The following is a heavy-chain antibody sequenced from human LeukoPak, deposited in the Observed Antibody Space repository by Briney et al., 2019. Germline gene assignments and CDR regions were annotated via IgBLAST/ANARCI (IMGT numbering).Heavy chain of an antibody. Sequence: PSQTLSLTCTVSGGSISSGDYYWSWIRQPPGKGLEWIGYIYYSGSTYYNPSLKSRVTISVDTSKNQFSLKLSSVTAADTAVYYCARGRRGRLERTLDYWGQGTLVTVSS. J-gene: IGHJ4*02. V-gene: IGHV4-30-4*01. CDR3: ARGRRGRLERTLDY. CDR1: GGSISSGDYY. D-gene: IGHD1-1*01. CDR2: IYYSGST.